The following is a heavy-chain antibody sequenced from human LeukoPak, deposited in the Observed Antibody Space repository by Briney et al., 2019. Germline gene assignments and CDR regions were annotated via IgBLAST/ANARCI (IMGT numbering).Heavy chain of an antibody. J-gene: IGHJ6*03. CDR2: IYHSGST. V-gene: IGHV4-38-2*02. CDR1: GYSISSGYY. CDR3: ARVTGYSGYDYMDV. D-gene: IGHD5-12*01. Sequence: PSETLSLTCTVSGYSISSGYYWGWIRQPPGKGLEWIGSIYHSGSTYYNPSLKSRVTISVDTSKNRFSLKLSSVTAADMAVYYCARVTGYSGYDYMDVWGKGTTVTVSS.